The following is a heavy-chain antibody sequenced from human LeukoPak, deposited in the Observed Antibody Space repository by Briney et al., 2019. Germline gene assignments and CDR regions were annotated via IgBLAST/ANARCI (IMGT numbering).Heavy chain of an antibody. J-gene: IGHJ6*04. Sequence: GGSLRLSCAASGFTFSNYAMSWVRQAPGKGLEWVSAISGSDGSTNYADSVKGRFTISRDNSKNSLYLQMNSLRAEDTAVYYCAELGITMIGGVWGKGTTVTISS. CDR1: GFTFSNYA. D-gene: IGHD3-10*02. CDR2: ISGSDGST. CDR3: AELGITMIGGV. V-gene: IGHV3-23*01.